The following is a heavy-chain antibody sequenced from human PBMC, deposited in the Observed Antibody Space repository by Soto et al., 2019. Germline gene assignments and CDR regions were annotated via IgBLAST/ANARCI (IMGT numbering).Heavy chain of an antibody. CDR2: LTGSGVST. D-gene: IGHD2-21*02. J-gene: IGHJ4*02. CDR1: GFTFSMYA. V-gene: IGHV3-23*01. CDR3: ANDVRVVVTAIVPIRFDD. Sequence: GGSLRLSCAASGFTFSMYAMNWVRQAPGKGLEWVSGLTGSGVSTYYADSVKGRFTISRDNSKNTLYLQMNSLRAEDTAVYYCANDVRVVVTAIVPIRFDDWGQGTRVTVSS.